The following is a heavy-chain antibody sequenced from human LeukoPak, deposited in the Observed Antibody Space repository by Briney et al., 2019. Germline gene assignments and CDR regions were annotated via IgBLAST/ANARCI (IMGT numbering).Heavy chain of an antibody. D-gene: IGHD4-17*01. Sequence: GESLKISCKGSGYRFSSYWIAWVRQMPGKGLEWMGIIYPGDSDTRYSPSFQVQGNISADKSISTAYLQWRSLKASDTAMYYCARVSLLYGDYSCGDYWGQGTLVTVSS. V-gene: IGHV5-51*01. CDR2: IYPGDSDT. CDR3: ARVSLLYGDYSCGDY. CDR1: GYRFSSYW. J-gene: IGHJ4*02.